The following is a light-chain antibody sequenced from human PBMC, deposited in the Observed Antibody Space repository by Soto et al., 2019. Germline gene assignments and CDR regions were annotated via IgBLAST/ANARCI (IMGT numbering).Light chain of an antibody. CDR1: QSVSSSY. Sequence: DIVLTQSPDTLSLSPGERATLSCRASQSVSSSYLAWYQQKPGQAPRLLIYGASTRATGIPDRFSGSGSGTDFALTISRLEPEDFAVYYWQQYGSSSYTFGQGTRLEIK. J-gene: IGKJ2*01. CDR2: GAS. CDR3: QQYGSSSYT. V-gene: IGKV3-20*01.